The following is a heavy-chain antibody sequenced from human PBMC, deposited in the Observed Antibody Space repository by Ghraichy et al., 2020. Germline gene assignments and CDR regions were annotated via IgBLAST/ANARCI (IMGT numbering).Heavy chain of an antibody. CDR2: ISGAGGST. D-gene: IGHD6-13*01. CDR3: AKMESVAAAGKGGAFDY. CDR1: GFTFSRSA. Sequence: GGSLRLSCAASGFTFSRSAMSWVRQAPGKGLEWVSVISGAGGSTYYADSVKGRFIISRDNSRNILYMQMNSLIAEDTAVYFCAKMESVAAAGKGGAFDYWGQGTLVTVSS. V-gene: IGHV3-23*01. J-gene: IGHJ4*02.